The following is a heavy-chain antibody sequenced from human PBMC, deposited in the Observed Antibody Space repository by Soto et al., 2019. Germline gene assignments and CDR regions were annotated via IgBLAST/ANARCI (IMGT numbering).Heavy chain of an antibody. V-gene: IGHV2-5*01. D-gene: IGHD2-15*01. CDR1: GFSLSTSGVG. J-gene: IGHJ6*02. CDR3: AHSLYCSGGSCYSDYNYYGMDV. CDR2: IYWNDDK. Sequence: SGPTLVNPTQTLTLTCTFSGFSLSTSGVGVGWIRQPPGKALEWLALIYWNDDKRYSPSLKSRLTITKDTSKNQVVLTMTNMDPVDTATYYCAHSLYCSGGSCYSDYNYYGMDVWGQGTTVTVSS.